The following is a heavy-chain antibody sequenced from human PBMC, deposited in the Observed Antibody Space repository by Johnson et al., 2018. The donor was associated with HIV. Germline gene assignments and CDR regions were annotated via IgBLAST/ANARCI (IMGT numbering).Heavy chain of an antibody. J-gene: IGHJ3*02. CDR1: GFNFSNYG. Sequence: QVLLVEYGGGVVQPGRSLRLSCAASGFNFSNYGMYWVRQAPGKGLEWVAVIWYDGSNKYYANSVKGRFIISRDNSKNTLYLQMNSLRAEDTAVYYCAKDHDYGDAFDIWGQGTMVTVSS. CDR3: AKDHDYGDAFDI. D-gene: IGHD4-17*01. V-gene: IGHV3-33*06. CDR2: IWYDGSNK.